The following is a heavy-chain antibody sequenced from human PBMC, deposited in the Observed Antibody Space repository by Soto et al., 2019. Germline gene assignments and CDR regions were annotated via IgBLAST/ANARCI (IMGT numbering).Heavy chain of an antibody. CDR1: GFTFSSYS. CDR2: ISSSSSTI. J-gene: IGHJ3*02. V-gene: IGHV3-48*02. Sequence: GGSLRLSCAASGFTFSSYSMNCVRQAPGKGLEWVSYISSSSSTIYYADSVKGRFTISRDNAKNSLYLQMNSLRDEDTAVYCCARDSSGWNDLALDIWGQGTMVTVSS. D-gene: IGHD1-1*01. CDR3: ARDSSGWNDLALDI.